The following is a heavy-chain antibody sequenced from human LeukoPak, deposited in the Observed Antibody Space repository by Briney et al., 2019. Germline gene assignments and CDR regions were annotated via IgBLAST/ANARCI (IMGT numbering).Heavy chain of an antibody. CDR3: ARPMNEYDSSGFFHY. J-gene: IGHJ4*02. CDR2: IRYDGSNE. CDR1: GFTFSSYG. Sequence: GGSLRLSCAASGFTFSSYGMHWVRHTPGKGLEWVAFIRYDGSNEYYADSVKGRFTISRDNSKNTLHLQMNSLRVEDTAVYYCARPMNEYDSSGFFHYWGQGTLVTVSS. D-gene: IGHD3-22*01. V-gene: IGHV3-30*02.